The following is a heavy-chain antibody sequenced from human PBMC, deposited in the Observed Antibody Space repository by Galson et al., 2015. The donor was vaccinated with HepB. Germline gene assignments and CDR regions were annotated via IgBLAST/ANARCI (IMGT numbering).Heavy chain of an antibody. D-gene: IGHD5-18*01. J-gene: IGHJ4*02. Sequence: SVKVSCKASGGTFSSYAISWVRQAPGQGLEWMVGLIPIFGTANYAQKFQGRVTITADESTSTAYMELSSLRSEDTAVYYCARDLGDFWSGHERGYSYGYFDYWGQGTPVTVSS. V-gene: IGHV1-69*13. CDR2: LIPIFGTA. CDR3: ARDLGDFWSGHERGYSYGYFDY. CDR1: GGTFSSYA.